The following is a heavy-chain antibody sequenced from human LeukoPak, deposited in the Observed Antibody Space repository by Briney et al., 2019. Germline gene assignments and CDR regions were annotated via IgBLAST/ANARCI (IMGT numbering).Heavy chain of an antibody. CDR2: ISWDGYTT. D-gene: IGHD6-6*01. V-gene: IGHV3-43*01. J-gene: IGHJ4*02. CDR1: GFIFNDYN. Sequence: GGSLRLSRTASGFIFNDYNMHWVRQAPGKGLEWVSLISWDGYTTYYVDSVKGRFTISRDNSKDSLYLQMNSLRTEDTALYYCAKVNRAYSSSSSLNFDYWGQGTLVTVSS. CDR3: AKVNRAYSSSSSLNFDY.